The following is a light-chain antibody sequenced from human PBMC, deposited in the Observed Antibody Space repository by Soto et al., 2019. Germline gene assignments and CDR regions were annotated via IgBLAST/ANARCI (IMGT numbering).Light chain of an antibody. J-gene: IGKJ4*01. V-gene: IGKV1-39*01. CDR3: QQTYTAPLT. CDR2: GAS. CDR1: QSISRH. Sequence: DIQMTQSPSSLSASVGDRVTITCRASQSISRHFNWYQQKPGKAPNLLIYGASNLHSGVPSRISGSGSGTDFALTISSLQPEDFATYYCQQTYTAPLTFGGGTKVVI.